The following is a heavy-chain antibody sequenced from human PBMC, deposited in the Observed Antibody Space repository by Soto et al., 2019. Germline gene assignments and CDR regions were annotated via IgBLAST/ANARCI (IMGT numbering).Heavy chain of an antibody. CDR1: DFAFAAHW. CDR3: GRELRRTGVHTWGRRVIVAV. Sequence: EVTLVESGGGLVQPGGSLRLSCAASDFAFAAHWMIWVRQAPGTGLEWVSNINDDGNEKYLVDSVKGRFTISGDNTKNLIFRHMDRRMAERTPRYYCGRELRRTGVHTWGRRVIVAVLCKGTTVTVSS. J-gene: IGHJ6*04. CDR2: INDDGNEK. V-gene: IGHV3-7*01. D-gene: IGHD1-1*01.